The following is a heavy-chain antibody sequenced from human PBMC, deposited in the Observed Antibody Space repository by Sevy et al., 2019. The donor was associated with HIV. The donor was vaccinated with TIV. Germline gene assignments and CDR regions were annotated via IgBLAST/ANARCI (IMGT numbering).Heavy chain of an antibody. V-gene: IGHV2-5*02. CDR1: GFSFSSSGVG. D-gene: IGHD3-22*01. J-gene: IGHJ4*02. CDR3: ARVLGYYDSSGYSF. Sequence: SGPTLVKPTQTLTLICSFSGFSFSSSGVGVGWIRQPPGKALEWLALIYWDDDKRYSPSLKSRLTITKDTSKNQVVLTMTNMDPVDTATYYCARVLGYYDSSGYSFWGQGTLVTVSS. CDR2: IYWDDDK.